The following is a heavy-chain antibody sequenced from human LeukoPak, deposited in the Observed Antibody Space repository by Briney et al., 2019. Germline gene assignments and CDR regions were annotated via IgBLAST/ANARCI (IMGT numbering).Heavy chain of an antibody. CDR3: ARQNHSSGCAY. D-gene: IGHD6-19*01. V-gene: IGHV4-39*01. Sequence: SETLSLTCTVSGGSISSSSYYWGWIRQPPGKGLEWIGSIYYSGSTYYNPSLKSRVTISVDTSKNQFSLKLSSVTAADTAVYYCARQNHSSGCAYWGQGTLVTVSS. CDR1: GGSISSSSYY. J-gene: IGHJ4*02. CDR2: IYYSGST.